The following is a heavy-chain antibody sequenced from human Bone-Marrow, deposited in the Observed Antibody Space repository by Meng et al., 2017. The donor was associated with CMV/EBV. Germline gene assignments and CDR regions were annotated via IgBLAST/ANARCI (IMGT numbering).Heavy chain of an antibody. CDR3: ARAVVVPAAINYYYGMDV. D-gene: IGHD2-2*02. J-gene: IGHJ6*02. Sequence: ASVKVSCKASGYTFTGYYMHWVRQAPGQGLEWMGWINPNSGGTNYAQKFQGRVTMTRDTSISTAYMELSRLRSEDTAVYYCARAVVVPAAINYYYGMDVWGQGTTVTVSS. CDR2: INPNSGGT. CDR1: GYTFTGYY. V-gene: IGHV1-2*02.